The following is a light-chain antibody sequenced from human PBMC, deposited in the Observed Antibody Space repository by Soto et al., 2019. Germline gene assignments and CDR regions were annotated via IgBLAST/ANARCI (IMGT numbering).Light chain of an antibody. Sequence: DIQMTQSPSSLSASVEDRVIITCRASQSISNHLNWYQQKPGKAPKLLIFAASSLHSGVPSRFSGSGSGTDFTFTISSLQPEDIATYYCQQYDNLPPFTFGQGTRLEIK. CDR1: QSISNH. J-gene: IGKJ5*01. V-gene: IGKV1-33*01. CDR3: QQYDNLPPFT. CDR2: AAS.